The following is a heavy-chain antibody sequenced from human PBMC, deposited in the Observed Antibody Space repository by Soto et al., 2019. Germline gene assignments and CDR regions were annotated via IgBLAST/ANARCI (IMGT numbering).Heavy chain of an antibody. V-gene: IGHV3-53*04. Sequence: EVQLVESGGGLVQPGGSLRLSCAASGFTVSSNYMSWVSQAPGKGLEWVSVIYSGGSTYYADSVKGRFTISRHNSKNPLYLPMNSLRAEDTAVYYCAREGAGTDYWGQGNLVTVSS. D-gene: IGHD6-19*01. CDR3: AREGAGTDY. CDR1: GFTVSSNY. CDR2: IYSGGST. J-gene: IGHJ4*01.